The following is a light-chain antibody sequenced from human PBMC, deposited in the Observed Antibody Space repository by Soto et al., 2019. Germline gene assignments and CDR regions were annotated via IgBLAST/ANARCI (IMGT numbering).Light chain of an antibody. V-gene: IGKV3-11*01. CDR3: AQRVWPWT. J-gene: IGKJ1*01. CDR2: DAS. CDR1: LSVSSQ. Sequence: EIVLTQSPATLSLSPGERATLYCRASLSVSSQLAWYQQKPGQAPRLLIYDASNRATGIPDRFSGSGSGTDFTLTISSLEPEDFAVYHCAQRVWPWTVGQGTKVDIK.